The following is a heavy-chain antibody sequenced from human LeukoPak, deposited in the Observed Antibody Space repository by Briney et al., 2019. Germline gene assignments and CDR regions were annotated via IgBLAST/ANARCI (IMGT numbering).Heavy chain of an antibody. V-gene: IGHV3-30-3*01. CDR3: AAAFVRQVYYYYGMDV. J-gene: IGHJ6*02. CDR1: GFTFSSYA. Sequence: GGSLRLSCVASGFTFSSYATHWVRQAPGKGLEWVAVISYDGSNKYYADSVKGRFTISRDNSKNTLYLQMNSLRAEDTAVYYCAAAFVRQVYYYYGMDVWGQGTTVTVSS. CDR2: ISYDGSNK.